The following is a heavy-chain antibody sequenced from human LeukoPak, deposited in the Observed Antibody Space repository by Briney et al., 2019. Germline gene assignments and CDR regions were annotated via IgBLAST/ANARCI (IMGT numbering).Heavy chain of an antibody. Sequence: GGSLRLSCTPSGFTFSSYGTHWVRQAPGKGLEWVAVVSYEGSTQYYADSVKGRFTISRDNSKNTLYLQMNSLRVEDTAIYYCARGHIGVAAHDDALDIWGQGTMVTVSS. CDR3: ARGHIGVAAHDDALDI. D-gene: IGHD6-19*01. CDR2: VSYEGSTQ. CDR1: GFTFSSYG. V-gene: IGHV3-30*03. J-gene: IGHJ3*02.